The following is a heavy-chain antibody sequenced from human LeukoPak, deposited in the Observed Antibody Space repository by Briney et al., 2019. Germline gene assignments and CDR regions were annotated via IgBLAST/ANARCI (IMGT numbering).Heavy chain of an antibody. Sequence: ASVKVSCKASGYTFTGYYMHWVRQAPGQGLEWMGWINPNSGGTNYAQKFQGRVTMTRDTSISTAYMELSRLRSDDAAVYYCARVTIFGVVIGDFDYWGQGTLVTVSS. CDR2: INPNSGGT. V-gene: IGHV1-2*02. CDR3: ARVTIFGVVIGDFDY. D-gene: IGHD3-3*01. J-gene: IGHJ4*02. CDR1: GYTFTGYY.